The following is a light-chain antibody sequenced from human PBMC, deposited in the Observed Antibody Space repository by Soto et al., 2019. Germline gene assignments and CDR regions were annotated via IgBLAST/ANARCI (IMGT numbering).Light chain of an antibody. J-gene: IGKJ1*01. Sequence: EIVLTQSPATLSLSPGERATLSCRASQSVSSYLAWYQQKPGQAPRLLISDASNRATGIPARFSGRGSGTDFTLTISSLEPEDFAVYYCHQRSNWPWTFGQGTKV. V-gene: IGKV3-11*01. CDR2: DAS. CDR1: QSVSSY. CDR3: HQRSNWPWT.